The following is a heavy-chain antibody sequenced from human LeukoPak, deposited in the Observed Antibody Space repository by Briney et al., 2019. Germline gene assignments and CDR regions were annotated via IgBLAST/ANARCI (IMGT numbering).Heavy chain of an antibody. V-gene: IGHV4-59*08. Sequence: PSETLSLTCTVSDDSIRSYYWSWIRQPPGKGLEWIGYIYYSGSTNYNPSLKSRVTISIDTSKDQFSLKLTSVTAADAAVYYCARRRSTGDSNWLDPWGQGTLVTVSS. D-gene: IGHD3-10*01. CDR1: DDSIRSYY. CDR3: ARRRSTGDSNWLDP. CDR2: IYYSGST. J-gene: IGHJ5*02.